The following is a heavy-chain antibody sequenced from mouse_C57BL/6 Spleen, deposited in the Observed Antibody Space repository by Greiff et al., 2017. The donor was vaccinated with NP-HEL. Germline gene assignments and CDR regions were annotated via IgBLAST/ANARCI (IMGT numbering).Heavy chain of an antibody. D-gene: IGHD1-1*01. CDR1: GYAFSSSW. J-gene: IGHJ1*03. CDR3: AKEAHYYGSSHWYFDV. Sequence: QVQLKQSGPELVKPGASVKISCKASGYAFSSSWMNWVKQRPGKGLEWIGRIYPGDGDTNYNGKFKGKATLTADKSSSTAYMQLSSLTSEDSAVYFCAKEAHYYGSSHWYFDVWGTGTTVTVAS. V-gene: IGHV1-82*01. CDR2: IYPGDGDT.